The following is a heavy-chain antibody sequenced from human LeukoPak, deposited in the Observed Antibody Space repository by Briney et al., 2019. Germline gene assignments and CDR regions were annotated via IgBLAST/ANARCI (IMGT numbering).Heavy chain of an antibody. CDR3: APVLITSSGQGAFDI. J-gene: IGHJ3*02. V-gene: IGHV4-4*07. Sequence: PSETLSLTCTVSGGSISSYYWSWIRQPAGKGLEWIGRIYTSGSTNYNPSLKSRVTMSVDTSKNQFSLKLSSVTAADTGLYYCAPVLITSSGQGAFDIWGQGTMVTVSS. D-gene: IGHD3-16*01. CDR1: GGSISSYY. CDR2: IYTSGST.